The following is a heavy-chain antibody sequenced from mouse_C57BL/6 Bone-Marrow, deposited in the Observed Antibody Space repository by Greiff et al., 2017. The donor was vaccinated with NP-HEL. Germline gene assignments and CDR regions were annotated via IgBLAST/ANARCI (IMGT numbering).Heavy chain of an antibody. V-gene: IGHV5-4*03. Sequence: DVKLVESGGGLVKPGGSLKLSCAASGFTFSSYAMSWVRQTPEKRLEWVATISDGGSYTYYPDNVKGRFTISRDNAKNNLYLQMSHLKSEDTAMYYCARRGYGPPMDYWGQGTSVTVSS. D-gene: IGHD1-1*01. CDR1: GFTFSSYA. CDR2: ISDGGSYT. CDR3: ARRGYGPPMDY. J-gene: IGHJ4*01.